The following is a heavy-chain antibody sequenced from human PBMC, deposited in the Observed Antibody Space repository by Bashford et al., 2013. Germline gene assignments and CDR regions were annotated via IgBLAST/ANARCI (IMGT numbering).Heavy chain of an antibody. J-gene: IGHJ4*02. CDR2: ISSGNSYI. D-gene: IGHD3-9*01. CDR3: ARAYGNYNTLRFDY. V-gene: IGHV3-21*06. Sequence: VRQAPGKGLEWVSSISSGNSYIYYGDSVKGRFTISRDNTMNSLYLQMNSLRAEDTAVYYCARAYGNYNTLRFDYWGQGAVVTVSS.